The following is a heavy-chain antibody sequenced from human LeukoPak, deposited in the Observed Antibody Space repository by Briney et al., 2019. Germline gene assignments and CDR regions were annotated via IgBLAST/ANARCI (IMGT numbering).Heavy chain of an antibody. CDR3: ASGLRTHYFDY. J-gene: IGHJ4*02. CDR1: GGSISSSSYY. Sequence: SETLSLTCTVSGGSISSSSYYWGWIRQPPGKGLEWIGSIYYSGSTYYNPSLKSRVTISVDTSKNQFSLKLSSVTAADTAVYYCASGLRTHYFDYWGQGTLVTVSS. CDR2: IYYSGST. V-gene: IGHV4-39*07.